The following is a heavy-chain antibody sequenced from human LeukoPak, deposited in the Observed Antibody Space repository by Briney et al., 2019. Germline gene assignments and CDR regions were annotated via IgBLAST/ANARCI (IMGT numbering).Heavy chain of an antibody. V-gene: IGHV3-33*08. Sequence: PGGSLRLSCAASGFTFSRYAMSWVRQAPGQGLEWVAVIWNDGSNKYYVDSVKGRFTISRDNSKNTLYLQMNSLRTEDTAVYYCARDYCSSTSCLFDYWGQGTLVTVSS. CDR1: GFTFSRYA. CDR2: IWNDGSNK. D-gene: IGHD2-2*01. J-gene: IGHJ4*02. CDR3: ARDYCSSTSCLFDY.